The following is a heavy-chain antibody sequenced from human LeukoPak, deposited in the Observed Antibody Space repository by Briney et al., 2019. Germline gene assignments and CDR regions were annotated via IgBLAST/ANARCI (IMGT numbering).Heavy chain of an antibody. Sequence: GGSLRLSCVASGFTFSRHGMQWVRQAPGKGPEWVAVISHDGTVKHYSDSVKGRFTISRDNSKNTLYLQMNSLRAEDTAVYYCARDWYGVSAFDYWGQGTLVTVSS. CDR1: GFTFSRHG. CDR2: ISHDGTVK. CDR3: ARDWYGVSAFDY. V-gene: IGHV3-30*03. J-gene: IGHJ4*02. D-gene: IGHD4-17*01.